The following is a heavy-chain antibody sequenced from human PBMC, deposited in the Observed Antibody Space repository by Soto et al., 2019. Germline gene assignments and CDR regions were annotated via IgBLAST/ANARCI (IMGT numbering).Heavy chain of an antibody. CDR2: ISSSSSYI. J-gene: IGHJ4*02. CDR1: GFTFSSYS. CDR3: AKHLSGSDLFDN. D-gene: IGHD1-26*01. Sequence: GGSLILSCAASGFTFSSYSMNWVRQAPGKGLEWVSSISSSSSYIYYADSVKGRFTISRDNAKNSLYLQMNSLRAEDTALYFCAKHLSGSDLFDNCGQGTQVTVSS. V-gene: IGHV3-21*04.